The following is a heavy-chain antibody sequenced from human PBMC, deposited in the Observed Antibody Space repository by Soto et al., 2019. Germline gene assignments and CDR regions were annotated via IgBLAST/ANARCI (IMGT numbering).Heavy chain of an antibody. CDR3: AKGESSVSARDFDP. CDR1: GFTFNNYA. J-gene: IGHJ5*02. D-gene: IGHD3-22*01. Sequence: DVQLLDSGGDLAQPGGSLRLSCEASGFTFNNYAIAWVRQAPGKGLEWVSGITSSGATYYADSVKGRFTISRDNSKNTLYLQMNSLRAEDTAVYYCAKGESSVSARDFDPWGQGTLVTVSS. CDR2: ITSSGAT. V-gene: IGHV3-23*01.